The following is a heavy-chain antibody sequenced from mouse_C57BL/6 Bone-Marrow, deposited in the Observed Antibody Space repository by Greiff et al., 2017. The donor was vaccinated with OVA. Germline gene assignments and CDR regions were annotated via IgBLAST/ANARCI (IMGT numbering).Heavy chain of an antibody. CDR1: GFSLSTFGMG. CDR2: IWWDDDK. V-gene: IGHV8-8*01. J-gene: IGHJ4*01. Sequence: QVTLKVSGPGILQPSQTLSLTCSFSGFSLSTFGMGVGWIRQPSGKGLEWLAHIWWDDDKYYNPALKSRLTISKDTAKNQVFLKIANVDTADTATYYCARLITTVGSLYAMDYWGQGTSVTVSS. CDR3: ARLITTVGSLYAMDY. D-gene: IGHD1-1*01.